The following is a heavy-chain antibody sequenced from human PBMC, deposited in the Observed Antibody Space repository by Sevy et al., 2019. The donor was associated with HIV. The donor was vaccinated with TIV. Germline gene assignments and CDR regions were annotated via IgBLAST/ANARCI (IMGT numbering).Heavy chain of an antibody. CDR2: INPSGGNT. V-gene: IGHV1-46*01. D-gene: IGHD3-22*01. CDR3: ARVEAYYYDSSGFYPRGYCDF. J-gene: IGHJ4*02. CDR1: GYTFTHSY. Sequence: ASLKVSCKASGYTFTHSYMHWVRQAPGQGLEWMGIINPSGGNTEYAQKFQGRVTMTRDTSTSTVYMELSSLRSEDTAVYFCARVEAYYYDSSGFYPRGYCDFWGQGTLVTVSS.